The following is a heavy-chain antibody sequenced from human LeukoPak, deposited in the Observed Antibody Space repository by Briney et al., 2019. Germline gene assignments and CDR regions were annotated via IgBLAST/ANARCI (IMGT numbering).Heavy chain of an antibody. CDR2: IYSGGGT. D-gene: IGHD3-10*01. V-gene: IGHV3-66*01. CDR1: GFTFSSYA. J-gene: IGHJ4*02. Sequence: GGSLRLSCAASGFTFSSYAMSWVRQAPGKGLEWVSVIYSGGGTYYADSVKGRFTISRDSSKNTLYLQMNSLRAEDTAVYYCARDSSGPRDWGQGTLVTVSS. CDR3: ARDSSGPRD.